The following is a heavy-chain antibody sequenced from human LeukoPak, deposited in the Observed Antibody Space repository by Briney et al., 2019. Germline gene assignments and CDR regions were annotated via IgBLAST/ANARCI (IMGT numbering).Heavy chain of an antibody. V-gene: IGHV1-18*01. CDR1: GYTFTSYG. D-gene: IGHD6-19*01. CDR2: ISAYNGNT. Sequence: ASVKVSCKASGYTFTSYGISWVRQAPGQGLEWMGWISAYNGNTNYAQKLQGRVTMTTDTSTSTAYMELRSLRSEDTAVYYCARDLGIAVAPTYGMDVWGQGTTVTVSS. CDR3: ARDLGIAVAPTYGMDV. J-gene: IGHJ6*02.